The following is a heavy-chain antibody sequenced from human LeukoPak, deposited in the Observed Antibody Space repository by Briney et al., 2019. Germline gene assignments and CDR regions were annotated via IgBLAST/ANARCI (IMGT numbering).Heavy chain of an antibody. CDR2: INPSGGST. CDR1: GYTFTSYF. CDR3: AFRGVSDDFDS. J-gene: IGHJ4*02. D-gene: IGHD3-10*01. V-gene: IGHV1-46*01. Sequence: ASVKVSCKASGYTFTSYFMHWVRQAPGQGLEWMGIINPSGGSTTYAQKFQGRVTMTRDTSTSTVYMELSSLTSEDTAAYYCAFRGVSDDFDSWGQGTLVTVSS.